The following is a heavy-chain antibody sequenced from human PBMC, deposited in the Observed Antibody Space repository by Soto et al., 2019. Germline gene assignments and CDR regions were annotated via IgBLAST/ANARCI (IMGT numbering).Heavy chain of an antibody. V-gene: IGHV4-39*01. CDR2: IYYSGST. J-gene: IGHJ4*02. Sequence: QLQLQESGPGLVKPSETLSLTCTVSGGSISSSSYYWGWIRQPPGKGLEWIGSIYYSGSTYYNPSLKSRVTIPVDTSKNQFSLKLSSVTAADTAVYYCARLGDMEKVGYFDYWGQGTLVTVSS. D-gene: IGHD3-16*01. CDR1: GGSISSSSYY. CDR3: ARLGDMEKVGYFDY.